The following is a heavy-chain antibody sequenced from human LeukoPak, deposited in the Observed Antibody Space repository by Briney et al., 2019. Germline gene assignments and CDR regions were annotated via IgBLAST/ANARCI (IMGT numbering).Heavy chain of an antibody. V-gene: IGHV3-21*01. CDR3: ASYSSIAARGAFDI. Sequence: GGSLRLSCAVSGFSINNYWMTWYRQAPGKGLEWVSSISSSSSYIYYADSVKGRFTISRDNAKNSLYLQMNSLRAEDTAVYYCASYSSIAARGAFDIWGQGTMVTVSS. D-gene: IGHD6-6*01. CDR2: ISSSSSYI. J-gene: IGHJ3*02. CDR1: GFSINNYW.